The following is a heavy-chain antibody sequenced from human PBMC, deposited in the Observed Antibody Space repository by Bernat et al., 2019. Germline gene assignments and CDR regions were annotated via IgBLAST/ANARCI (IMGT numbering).Heavy chain of an antibody. D-gene: IGHD2-15*01. CDR3: ARVGYCSGGSCYDDDY. Sequence: QLQLQESGPGLVKPSETLSLTCTVSGGSISSSSYYCGWIRQPPGKGLEWIGSIYYSGSTYYNPSLKSRVTISVNTSKNQFSLKLSSVTAADTAVYYCARVGYCSGGSCYDDDYWGQGTLVTVSS. J-gene: IGHJ4*02. CDR1: GGSISSSSYY. CDR2: IYYSGST. V-gene: IGHV4-39*01.